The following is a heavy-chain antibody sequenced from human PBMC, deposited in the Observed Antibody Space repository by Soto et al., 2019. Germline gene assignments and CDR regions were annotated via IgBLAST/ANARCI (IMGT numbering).Heavy chain of an antibody. CDR3: ARENSYFDY. V-gene: IGHV1-18*01. CDR1: GYTFRNFG. Sequence: QIQLLQSGAEVKKPGASVKVTCKASGYTFRNFGIIWVRQAPGQGLEGMGWISAYNANANYAQKFQGRLTMTADTSTSTAYLELRSLRSDDTAVYYCARENSYFDYWGQGTLVTVSS. CDR2: ISAYNANA. J-gene: IGHJ4*02.